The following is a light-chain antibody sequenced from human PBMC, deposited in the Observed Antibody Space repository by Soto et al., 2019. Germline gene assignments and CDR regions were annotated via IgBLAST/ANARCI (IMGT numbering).Light chain of an antibody. J-gene: IGKJ5*01. CDR3: QQYYSYPIT. Sequence: DIHMTHSPSTLSASVVDRVTITCRASQTISSWLAWYQQKPGKAPKLLIYAASTSQSGVPSRFSGSGSGTDFTLTISCLQSEDFATYYCQQYYSYPITFGQGTRLEIK. V-gene: IGKV1-5*01. CDR1: QTISSW. CDR2: AAS.